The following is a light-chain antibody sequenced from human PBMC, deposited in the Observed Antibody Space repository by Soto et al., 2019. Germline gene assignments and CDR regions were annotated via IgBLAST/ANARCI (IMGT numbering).Light chain of an antibody. J-gene: IGLJ3*02. Sequence: QSALTQPASVSGSPGQSITISCSGTTSDVGGYDVVSWYQQHPGKAPKLMIYEVSNRPSGVSNRFSGSKSGNTASLTISGLQAEDEADYYCSSYTSSSTWVFGGGTKVTVL. CDR3: SSYTSSSTWV. CDR1: TSDVGGYDV. V-gene: IGLV2-14*01. CDR2: EVS.